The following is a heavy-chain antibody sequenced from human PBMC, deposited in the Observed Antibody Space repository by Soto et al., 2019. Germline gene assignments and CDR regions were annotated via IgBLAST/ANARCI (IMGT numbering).Heavy chain of an antibody. V-gene: IGHV1-46*01. J-gene: IGHJ4*02. CDR3: AKNQHAMAHDY. CDR2: ISASGGST. D-gene: IGHD2-8*01. CDR1: GYTFTSYG. Sequence: ASVKVSCKASGYTFTSYGISWVRQAPGQGLEWMGIISASGGSTSYAQKLQGRVTMTTDTSTSTVYMELSSLRSEDTAVYYCAKNQHAMAHDYWGPGTLVTVSS.